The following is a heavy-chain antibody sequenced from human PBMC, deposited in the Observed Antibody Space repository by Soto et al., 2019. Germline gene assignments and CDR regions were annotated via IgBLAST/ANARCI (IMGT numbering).Heavy chain of an antibody. D-gene: IGHD4-4*01. Sequence: GGSLRLSCAASGFTFSSYAMSWVRQAPGKGLEWVSAISGSGGSTYYADSVKGRFTISRDNSKNTLYLQMNSLRAEDTAVYYCAKDQAVTTTTTCFYGMDVWCQGTTVTVSS. CDR1: GFTFSSYA. J-gene: IGHJ6*02. V-gene: IGHV3-23*01. CDR2: ISGSGGST. CDR3: AKDQAVTTTTTCFYGMDV.